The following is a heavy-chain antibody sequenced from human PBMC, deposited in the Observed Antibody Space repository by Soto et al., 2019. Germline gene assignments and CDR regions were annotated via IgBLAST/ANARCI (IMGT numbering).Heavy chain of an antibody. Sequence: GGSLRLSCAASGFTFSSYAMHWVRQAPGKGLEWVAVISYDGSNKYYADSVKGRFTISRDNSKNTLYLQMNSLRAEDTALYFCAKDGTTGGQHYYGMDVWGQGTTVTVSS. J-gene: IGHJ6*02. CDR1: GFTFSSYA. D-gene: IGHD2-15*01. CDR3: AKDGTTGGQHYYGMDV. V-gene: IGHV3-30-3*01. CDR2: ISYDGSNK.